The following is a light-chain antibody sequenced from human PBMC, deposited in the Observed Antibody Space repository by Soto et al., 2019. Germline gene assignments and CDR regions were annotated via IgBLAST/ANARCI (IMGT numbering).Light chain of an antibody. Sequence: QAVLTQPHSASGTPGQRVTISCSGSSSNIGSNTVNWYQQLPGTAPKLLIYSNTQRPSGVPDRFSGSKSGTSASLAISGLQSEDEAEYYCAAWDDSLNGPVFGGGTKLTVL. V-gene: IGLV1-44*01. CDR3: AAWDDSLNGPV. CDR2: SNT. CDR1: SSNIGSNT. J-gene: IGLJ3*02.